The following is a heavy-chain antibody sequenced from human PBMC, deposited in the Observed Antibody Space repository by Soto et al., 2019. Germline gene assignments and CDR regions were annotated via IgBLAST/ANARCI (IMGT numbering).Heavy chain of an antibody. CDR1: GGSISSYY. J-gene: IGHJ6*04. CDR3: ARHKADPQYCSGGRCYYQNDV. Sequence: SETLSLTCTVSGGSISSYYWSWIRQPPGKGLEWIGYIYYSGSTNYNPSLKSRVTISVDTSKNQFSLKLSSVTAADTAVYYCARHKADPQYCSGGRCYYQNDVWGKGTTVTVSS. D-gene: IGHD2-15*01. CDR2: IYYSGST. V-gene: IGHV4-59*08.